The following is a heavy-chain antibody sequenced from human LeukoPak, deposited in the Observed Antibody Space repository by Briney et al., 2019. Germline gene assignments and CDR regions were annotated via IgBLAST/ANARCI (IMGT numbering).Heavy chain of an antibody. CDR2: IIPIFGTA. D-gene: IGHD6-19*01. CDR3: ARGDNNGWYSDY. Sequence: SVKVSCKASGGTFSSYAISWVRQVPGQGLEWMGGIIPIFGTANYAQKFQGRFTITTDESSNTAYMELSSLRFEDTAVYYCARGDNNGWYSDYWGQGTLVTVSS. J-gene: IGHJ4*02. CDR1: GGTFSSYA. V-gene: IGHV1-69*05.